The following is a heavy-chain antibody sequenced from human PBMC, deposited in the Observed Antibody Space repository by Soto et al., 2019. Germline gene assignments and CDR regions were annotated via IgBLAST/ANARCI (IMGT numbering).Heavy chain of an antibody. J-gene: IGHJ4*02. Sequence: GGSLRLSCAASGFSSSRYRMNWVSQAPGKGLEWVSYISSSSSTIYYADSVKGRFTISRDNAKNSLYLQMNSLRDEDTAVYYCARDRSGYYDSSGYYRFDYWGQVTLFTVSS. CDR1: GFSSSRYR. D-gene: IGHD3-22*01. CDR3: ARDRSGYYDSSGYYRFDY. CDR2: ISSSSSTI. V-gene: IGHV3-48*02.